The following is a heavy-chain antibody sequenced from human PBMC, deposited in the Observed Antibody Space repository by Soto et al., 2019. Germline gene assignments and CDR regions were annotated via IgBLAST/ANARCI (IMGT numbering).Heavy chain of an antibody. CDR3: ARAAGGYSSGWYQWFDP. V-gene: IGHV1-8*01. D-gene: IGHD6-19*01. Sequence: QVQLVQSGAEVKKPGASVKVSCKASGYTFTSYDINWVRQATGQGLEWMGWMNPNSGNTGYAQKFQGRLTMTRNTSISTAYMELSSLRSEDTAVYYCARAAGGYSSGWYQWFDPWGQGTLVTVSS. CDR2: MNPNSGNT. CDR1: GYTFTSYD. J-gene: IGHJ5*02.